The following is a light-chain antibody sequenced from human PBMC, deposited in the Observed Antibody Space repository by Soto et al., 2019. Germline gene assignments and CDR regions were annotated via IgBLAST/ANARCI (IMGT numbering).Light chain of an antibody. CDR1: QSVSSN. Sequence: EIVMTQSPATLSVSPGERATLSCRASQSVSSNLAWYQQKPGQAPRLLIYGASTRATGIPARFSGSGSGTELTLTISSLQSEDFAVYYCQQYNNWPGRTFGQGTKLEIK. V-gene: IGKV3-15*01. CDR3: QQYNNWPGRT. CDR2: GAS. J-gene: IGKJ2*01.